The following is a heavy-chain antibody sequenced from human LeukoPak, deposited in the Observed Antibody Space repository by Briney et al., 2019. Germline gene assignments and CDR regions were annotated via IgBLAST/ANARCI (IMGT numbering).Heavy chain of an antibody. CDR3: ARGWVAAPFDY. Sequence: SETLSLTCTVPGGSISSYYWSWIRQPPGKGLEWIGYIYYSGSTNYNPSLKSRVTISVDTSKNQFSLKLSSVTAADTAVYYCARGWVAAPFDYWGQGTLVTVSS. D-gene: IGHD6-6*01. V-gene: IGHV4-59*01. J-gene: IGHJ4*02. CDR1: GGSISSYY. CDR2: IYYSGST.